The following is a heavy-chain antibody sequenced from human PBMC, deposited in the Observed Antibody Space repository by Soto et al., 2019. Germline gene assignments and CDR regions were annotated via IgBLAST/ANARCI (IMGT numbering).Heavy chain of an antibody. V-gene: IGHV1-24*01. D-gene: IGHD6-13*01. CDR1: GYTLTELS. J-gene: IGHJ6*02. CDR2: FDPEDGET. CDR3: AKGRSRAAGWRDYYGMDV. Sequence: GASVKVSCKVSGYTLTELSMHWVRQAPGKGLEWMGGFDPEDGETIYAQKFQGRVTMTEDTSTDTAYMELSSLRSEDTAVYYCAKGRSRAAGWRDYYGMDVWGQGTTVTVSS.